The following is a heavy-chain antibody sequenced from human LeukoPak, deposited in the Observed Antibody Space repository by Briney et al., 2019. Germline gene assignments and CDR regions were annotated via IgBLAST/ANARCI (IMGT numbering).Heavy chain of an antibody. V-gene: IGHV7-4-1*02. D-gene: IGHD3-10*01. Sequence: GASVKVSCKASGYTFTGYYVHWVRQAPGQGLEWMGWINTNTGNPTYAQGFTGRFVFSLDTSVSTAYLQISSLKAEDTAVYYCASYHGSGSYYNSDAFDIWGQGTMVTVSS. CDR2: INTNTGNP. CDR1: GYTFTGYY. CDR3: ASYHGSGSYYNSDAFDI. J-gene: IGHJ3*02.